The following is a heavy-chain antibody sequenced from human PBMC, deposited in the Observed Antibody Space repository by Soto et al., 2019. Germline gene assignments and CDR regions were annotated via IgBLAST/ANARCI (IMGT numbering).Heavy chain of an antibody. Sequence: QVQLQESGPGLVKPSETLSLTCTVSGGSISSYYWSWIRQPPGKGLEWIGYIYYSGSTNYNPSLKSRVTISVDTSKTQFSLKLSSVTAADTAVYYCARLYYGSGSINWYFDLWGRGTLVTVSS. CDR3: ARLYYGSGSINWYFDL. D-gene: IGHD3-10*01. J-gene: IGHJ2*01. CDR1: GGSISSYY. V-gene: IGHV4-59*08. CDR2: IYYSGST.